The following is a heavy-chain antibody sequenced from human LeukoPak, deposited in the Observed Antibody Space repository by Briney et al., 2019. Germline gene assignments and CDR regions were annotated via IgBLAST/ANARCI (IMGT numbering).Heavy chain of an antibody. V-gene: IGHV4-4*02. CDR3: ARVVAAAGNNWFDP. Sequence: PSETLSLTCAVSGVSISSNLWWTWVRQPPGKGLEWIAEIHHSGSINYNPSLKSRIIISLDTSKNQVSLKLRSVTAADTAVYYCARVVAAAGNNWFDPWGQGTLVTVSS. CDR1: GVSISSNLW. J-gene: IGHJ5*02. CDR2: IHHSGSI. D-gene: IGHD6-13*01.